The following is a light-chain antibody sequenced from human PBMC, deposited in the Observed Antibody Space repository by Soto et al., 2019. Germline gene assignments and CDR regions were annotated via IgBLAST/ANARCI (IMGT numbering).Light chain of an antibody. CDR1: QSVSSSY. CDR3: HQYGTSPQT. Sequence: EVVLTQSPGTVSLSPGERATLSCRASQSVSSSYLAWYQHKRGQAPRLLMYGASSRATGVPDRFSGWGSGTDFTLTIGRLEAEDFAVYYCHQYGTSPQTFGQGTKVDIK. V-gene: IGKV3-20*01. J-gene: IGKJ1*01. CDR2: GAS.